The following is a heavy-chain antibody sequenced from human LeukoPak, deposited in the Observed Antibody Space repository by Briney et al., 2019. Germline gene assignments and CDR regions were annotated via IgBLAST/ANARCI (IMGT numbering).Heavy chain of an antibody. Sequence: GGSLRLSCAASGFTFRIYAMTWVRQAPGKGLEWVSAISDSGGNTHYADSVKGRFTISRDNSKNTLYLQMNSLRVEDTAVYYCAKQYDFWSGPDYWGQGTLVTVSS. CDR1: GFTFRIYA. D-gene: IGHD3-3*01. CDR2: ISDSGGNT. V-gene: IGHV3-23*01. CDR3: AKQYDFWSGPDY. J-gene: IGHJ4*02.